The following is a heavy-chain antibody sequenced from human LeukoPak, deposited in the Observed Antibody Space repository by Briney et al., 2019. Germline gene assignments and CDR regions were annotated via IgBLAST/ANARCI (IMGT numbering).Heavy chain of an antibody. CDR3: AKDFNCGGDCYSHYYYYGMDV. D-gene: IGHD2-21*02. V-gene: IGHV3-9*01. Sequence: GGSLRLSCAASGFTFDDYAMHWVRQAPGKGLEWVSGISWNSGSIGYADSVKGRFTISRDNAKNSLYLQMNSLRAEDTALYYCAKDFNCGGDCYSHYYYYGMDVWGQGTTVTVSS. CDR1: GFTFDDYA. J-gene: IGHJ6*02. CDR2: ISWNSGSI.